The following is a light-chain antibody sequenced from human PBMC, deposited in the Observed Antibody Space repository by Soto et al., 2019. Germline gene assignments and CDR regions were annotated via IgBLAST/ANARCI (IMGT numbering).Light chain of an antibody. CDR1: SSDVGAYNY. V-gene: IGLV2-14*01. CDR2: GNS. CDR3: QSYDSSLSGVV. J-gene: IGLJ2*01. Sequence: QSALTQPASVSASPGQSITISCTGTSSDVGAYNYVSWYQQHPGKAPKLLIYGNSNRPSGVPDRISGSKSGTSASLAITGLQAEDEADYYCQSYDSSLSGVVFGGGTKLTVL.